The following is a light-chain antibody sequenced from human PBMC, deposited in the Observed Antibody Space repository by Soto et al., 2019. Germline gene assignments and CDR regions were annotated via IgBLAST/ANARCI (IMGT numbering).Light chain of an antibody. Sequence: QSALTQPASVSGSPGQSITISCTGTSSDVGGYNYVSWYQQHPGKAPKLMIHDVSNRPSGVSNRFSGSKSGNTASLTISGLQAEDVADYYCSSYTSSSTLGYVFGTGTKVTVL. CDR1: SSDVGGYNY. J-gene: IGLJ1*01. V-gene: IGLV2-14*01. CDR2: DVS. CDR3: SSYTSSSTLGYV.